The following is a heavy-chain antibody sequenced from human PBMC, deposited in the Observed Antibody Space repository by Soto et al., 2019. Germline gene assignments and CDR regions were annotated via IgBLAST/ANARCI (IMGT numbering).Heavy chain of an antibody. CDR3: ARGHYYYGMDV. Sequence: SETLSLTCTVSNGSVSSGTYSWSWVRQPPGKGLEWIGYIYYSGTTYYTPSLKSRLTMSMDRANDHFSLNLTSVTAADTAVYFCARGHYYYGMDVWGQGTTVTVSS. CDR1: NGSVSSGTYS. V-gene: IGHV4-30-2*01. CDR2: IYYSGTT. J-gene: IGHJ6*02.